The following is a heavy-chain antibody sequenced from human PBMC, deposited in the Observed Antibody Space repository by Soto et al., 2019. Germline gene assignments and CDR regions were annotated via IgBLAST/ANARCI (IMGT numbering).Heavy chain of an antibody. D-gene: IGHD3-3*01. CDR3: ARDYYDFWSGYAPYYYYYGMDV. V-gene: IGHV1-18*01. CDR2: ISAYNGNT. CDR1: GYTFTSYG. J-gene: IGHJ6*02. Sequence: QVQLVQSGAEVKKPGASVKVSCKASGYTFTSYGISWVRQAPGQGLEWMGWISAYNGNTNYAQKLQGRVTMTTDTSTSTAYMELRSLRSDDTAVYYCARDYYDFWSGYAPYYYYYGMDVWSQGTTVTVSS.